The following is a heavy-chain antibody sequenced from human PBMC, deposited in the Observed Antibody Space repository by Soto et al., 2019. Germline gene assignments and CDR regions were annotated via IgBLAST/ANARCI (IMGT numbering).Heavy chain of an antibody. J-gene: IGHJ4*02. V-gene: IGHV3-9*01. CDR1: GFTFDDYA. CDR3: ARGAAAGGRPFDY. D-gene: IGHD6-13*01. Sequence: GGSLRLSCAASGFTFDDYAMHWVRQAPGKGLEWVSGISWNSGSIGYADSVKGRLTISRDNAKNSLYLQMNSLRAEDTALYYCARGAAAGGRPFDYWGQGTLVTVSS. CDR2: ISWNSGSI.